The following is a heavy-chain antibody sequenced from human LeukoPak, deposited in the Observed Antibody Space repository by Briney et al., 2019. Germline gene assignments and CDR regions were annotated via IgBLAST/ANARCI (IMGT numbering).Heavy chain of an antibody. J-gene: IGHJ4*02. CDR3: ARPSPFYDSSNAFDY. D-gene: IGHD6-6*01. V-gene: IGHV1-24*01. CDR1: GYTLTELS. Sequence: ASVKVSCKVCGYTLTELSMHWVRQAPGKGLEWMGGFDPEDGETIYAQKFQGRVTMTEDTSTDTAYMELSSLRSEDTAVYYCARPSPFYDSSNAFDYWGQGTLITVTS. CDR2: FDPEDGET.